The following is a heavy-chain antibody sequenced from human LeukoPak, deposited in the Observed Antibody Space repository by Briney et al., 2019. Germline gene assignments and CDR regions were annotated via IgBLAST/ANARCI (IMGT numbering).Heavy chain of an antibody. CDR2: ISTYNGNT. V-gene: IGHV1-18*01. CDR1: GYTFTSYG. CDR3: ARDQGYYFDY. Sequence: GASVKVSFKASGYTFTSYGVSWVRQAPGQGLEWMGWISTYNGNTNYAQKFQGRVNMTTDTSTSTAYMELRSLRSDDTAVYYCARDQGYYFDYWGQGTLVTVSS. J-gene: IGHJ4*02.